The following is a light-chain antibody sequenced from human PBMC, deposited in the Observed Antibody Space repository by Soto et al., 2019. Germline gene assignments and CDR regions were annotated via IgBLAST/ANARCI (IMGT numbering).Light chain of an antibody. Sequence: EIVMTQSPATLSVSPGERATLSCRTSQSMSTELAWYQQKPDQPPRLLIYSASTRATGVPARFTGSGSGSEFTLTISGLQSEDFAVYYCQQRHNWALTFGQGTRLEI. V-gene: IGKV3-15*01. CDR2: SAS. J-gene: IGKJ2*01. CDR1: QSMSTE. CDR3: QQRHNWALT.